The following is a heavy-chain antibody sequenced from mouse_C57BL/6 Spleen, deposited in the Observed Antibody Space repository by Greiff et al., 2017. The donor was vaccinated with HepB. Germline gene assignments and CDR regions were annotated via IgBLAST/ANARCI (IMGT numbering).Heavy chain of an antibody. Sequence: EVQLQQSVAELVRPGASVKLSCTASGFNIKNTYMHWVKQRPEQGLEWIGRIDPANGNTKYAPKFQGKATITADTSSNTAYLQLSSLTSEETAIYYCALGYYGSSLAWFAYWGQGTLVTVSA. J-gene: IGHJ3*01. CDR3: ALGYYGSSLAWFAY. V-gene: IGHV14-3*01. D-gene: IGHD1-1*01. CDR2: IDPANGNT. CDR1: GFNIKNTY.